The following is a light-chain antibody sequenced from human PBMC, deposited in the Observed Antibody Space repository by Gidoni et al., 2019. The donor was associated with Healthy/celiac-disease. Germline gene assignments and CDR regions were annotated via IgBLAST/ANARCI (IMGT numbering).Light chain of an antibody. CDR1: QGIGND. CDR2: TAS. CDR3: LQYNAYPPT. J-gene: IGKJ2*01. V-gene: IGKV1-17*01. Sequence: DIQMTQSPSSLSASVGDRVTITCRASQGIGNDLGWYQQKPGKAPKRLIYTASRLQSGVPSRFSGSGGGAEFTLTISSLQPEDFSTYYCLQYNAYPPTFGQGTRLEIK.